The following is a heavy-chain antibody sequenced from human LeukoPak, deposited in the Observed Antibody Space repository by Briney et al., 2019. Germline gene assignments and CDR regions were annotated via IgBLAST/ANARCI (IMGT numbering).Heavy chain of an antibody. J-gene: IGHJ3*02. CDR3: ARGKDYDSSGYYYDAFDI. CDR2: MNPNSGNT. V-gene: IGHV1-8*01. CDR1: GYTFTSYD. D-gene: IGHD3-22*01. Sequence: ASVKVSCKASGYTFTSYDINWVRQATGQGLEWRGWMNPNSGNTGYAQKFQGRVTMTRNTSISTAYMEMSSLRSEDTAVYYCARGKDYDSSGYYYDAFDIWGQGTMVTVSS.